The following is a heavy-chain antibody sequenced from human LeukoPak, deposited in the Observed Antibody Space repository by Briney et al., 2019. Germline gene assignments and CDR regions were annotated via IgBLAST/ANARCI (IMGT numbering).Heavy chain of an antibody. Sequence: SSETLSLTCTVSGGSISSYYCSWIRQPPGKGLEWIGYIYYSGSTNYNPSLKSRVTISVDTSKNQFSLKLRSVTAADTAVYYCARAKAGTIYYFDYWGQGTLVTVSS. CDR1: GGSISSYY. V-gene: IGHV4-59*01. CDR2: IYYSGST. D-gene: IGHD1/OR15-1a*01. J-gene: IGHJ4*02. CDR3: ARAKAGTIYYFDY.